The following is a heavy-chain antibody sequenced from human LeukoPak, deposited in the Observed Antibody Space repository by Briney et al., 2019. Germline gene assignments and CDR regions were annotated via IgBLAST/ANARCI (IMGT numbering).Heavy chain of an antibody. D-gene: IGHD2-15*01. CDR3: AIAHCSGGSCYSFGAFDI. J-gene: IGHJ3*02. CDR1: GFTFSSYA. V-gene: IGHV3-23*01. Sequence: GGSLRLSCAASGFTFSSYAMSWVRQAPGKGLEWVSAISGSGGSTYYADSVKGRFTISRDNSKNTLYVQMNSLRAEDTALYYCAIAHCSGGSCYSFGAFDIWSQGTMVTVSS. CDR2: ISGSGGST.